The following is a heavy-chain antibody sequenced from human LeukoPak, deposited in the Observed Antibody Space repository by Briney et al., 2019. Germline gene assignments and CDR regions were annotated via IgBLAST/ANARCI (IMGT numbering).Heavy chain of an antibody. D-gene: IGHD3-22*01. CDR1: GFTFSDYA. V-gene: IGHV3-23*01. J-gene: IGHJ6*03. CDR3: AKGTYYDSSGYRYYFYYMDV. Sequence: GGSLRLSCATSGFTFSDYAMSWVRQTPGKGLEWVSSMSGGGNTYYADSVKGRFTITRDNSKSTLYLQMNSLRAEDTAIYYCAKGTYYDSSGYRYYFYYMDVWGKGTTVTVSS. CDR2: MSGGGNT.